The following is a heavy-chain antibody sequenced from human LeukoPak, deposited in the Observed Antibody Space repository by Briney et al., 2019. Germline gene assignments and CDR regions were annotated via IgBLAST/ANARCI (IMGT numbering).Heavy chain of an antibody. J-gene: IGHJ2*01. CDR1: GFTFSSYS. V-gene: IGHV3-21*01. D-gene: IGHD3-16*01. CDR2: ISSRSSYI. CDR3: ARDPPGGHWYFDL. Sequence: PGGSLRLSCAASGFTFSSYSMNWVRQAPGKGLEWVSSISSRSSYIYYADSVKGRFTISRDNAKNSLFLQMNSPRAEDTAVYYCARDPPGGHWYFDLWGRSTLVTVSS.